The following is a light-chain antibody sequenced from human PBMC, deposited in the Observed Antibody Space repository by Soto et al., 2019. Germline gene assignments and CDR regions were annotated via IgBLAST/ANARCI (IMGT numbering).Light chain of an antibody. CDR1: SSNIGAGYD. J-gene: IGLJ2*01. CDR2: GNC. CDR3: QSYDSSLSGSNVV. V-gene: IGLV1-40*01. Sequence: QSVLTQPPSVSGAPGQRVTISCTGSSSNIGAGYDVHWYQQLPGSAPKLLIYGNCNRPSGVPDRFSGSKSGTSASLAITGLQAEDEADYYCQSYDSSLSGSNVVFGGGTKLTVL.